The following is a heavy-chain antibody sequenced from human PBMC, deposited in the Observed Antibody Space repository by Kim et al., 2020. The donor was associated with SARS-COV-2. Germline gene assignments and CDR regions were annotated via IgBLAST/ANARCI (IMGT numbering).Heavy chain of an antibody. Sequence: GGSLRLSCEASGFTFNSFWMNWVRQVPGRGLDWVARISEDGSRATYADSVKGRFTISRDNAKNTLYLQINSLRADDTAVYFCAREFFEFLSFGMDVWGQGTTVTVSS. D-gene: IGHD3-3*01. J-gene: IGHJ6*02. CDR1: GFTFNSFW. V-gene: IGHV3-74*03. CDR2: ISEDGSRA. CDR3: AREFFEFLSFGMDV.